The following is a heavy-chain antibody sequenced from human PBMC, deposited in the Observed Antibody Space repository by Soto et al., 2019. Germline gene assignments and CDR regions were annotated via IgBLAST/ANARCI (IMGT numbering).Heavy chain of an antibody. Sequence: QVRLVQSGAEVKKPGASVKVSCKASGYTFSSYAISWVRQAPGQGLEWMGGIIPIFGTANYAQKFQGRVTITADESTRTAYMELSSLRSEDTAVYYCARVLAARPEDYGMDVWGQGTTVTVSS. CDR2: IIPIFGTA. CDR1: GYTFSSYA. CDR3: ARVLAARPEDYGMDV. V-gene: IGHV1-69*01. D-gene: IGHD6-6*01. J-gene: IGHJ6*02.